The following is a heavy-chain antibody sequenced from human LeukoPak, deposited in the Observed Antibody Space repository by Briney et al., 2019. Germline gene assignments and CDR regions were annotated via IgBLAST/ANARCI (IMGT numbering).Heavy chain of an antibody. CDR2: IWYDGSNK. CDR3: AKEGLGFTY. J-gene: IGHJ4*02. Sequence: PGRSLRLSCAASGFTFSSYGMHWVRQAPSKGLEWVAVIWYDGSNKYYADSVKGRFTISRDNSKNTLYLQMNSLRAEDTAVYYCAKEGLGFTYWGQGTLVTVSS. V-gene: IGHV3-33*06. D-gene: IGHD6-19*01. CDR1: GFTFSSYG.